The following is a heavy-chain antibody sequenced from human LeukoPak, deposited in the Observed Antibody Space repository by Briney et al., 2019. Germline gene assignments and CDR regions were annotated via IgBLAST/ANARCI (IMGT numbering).Heavy chain of an antibody. CDR2: IIPIFGTA. CDR1: GGTFSSYA. D-gene: IGHD4-17*01. CDR3: AREDYGDHLDCYYYMDV. Sequence: GASVKVSCKASGGTFSSYAISWVRQAPGQGLEWMGGIIPIFGTANYAQKFQGRVTITTDESTSTAYMELSSLRSEDTAVYYCAREDYGDHLDCYYYMDVWGKGTTVTVSS. J-gene: IGHJ6*03. V-gene: IGHV1-69*05.